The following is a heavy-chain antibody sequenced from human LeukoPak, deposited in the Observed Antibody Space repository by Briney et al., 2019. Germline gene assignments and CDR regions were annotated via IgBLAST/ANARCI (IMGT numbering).Heavy chain of an antibody. V-gene: IGHV1-46*01. Sequence: ASVKVSCKASGYALTNNYLHWGRQAPGQGLEWMGLIYTRDGSTSYAQNFQGRVTVTSDTSTTTVHMELRGLRSEDTAVYYCARDQEGFDYWGHGTVVTVSS. CDR1: GYALTNNY. J-gene: IGHJ4*01. CDR2: IYTRDGST. CDR3: ARDQEGFDY.